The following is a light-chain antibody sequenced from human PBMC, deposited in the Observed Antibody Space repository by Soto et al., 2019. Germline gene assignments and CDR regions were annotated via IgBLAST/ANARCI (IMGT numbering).Light chain of an antibody. Sequence: DIQGTQSPSSLTAYVGDRVKITFPSGQTSKYISWYQQKPGKAPKLLIYFTSTLQSGVPSRFSGSGSGTHFTLTINSLQPEDFATYYCQQSFSTPPVTFGPGTKVDIK. CDR2: FTS. V-gene: IGKV1-39*01. CDR1: QTSKY. J-gene: IGKJ3*01. CDR3: QQSFSTPPVT.